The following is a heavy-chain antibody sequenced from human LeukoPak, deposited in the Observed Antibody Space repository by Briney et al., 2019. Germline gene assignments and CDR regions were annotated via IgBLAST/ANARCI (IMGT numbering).Heavy chain of an antibody. D-gene: IGHD1-26*01. CDR2: ISGSGGST. V-gene: IGHV3-23*01. J-gene: IGHJ3*02. CDR3: AKDWYSGSYYVGGAFDI. Sequence: PGGSLRLSCAASGFTFSSYAMSWVRQAPGKGLEWVSAISGSGGSTYYADSVKGRFTISRDNPKNTLYLQMNSLRAEDTAVYYCAKDWYSGSYYVGGAFDIWGQGTMVTVSS. CDR1: GFTFSSYA.